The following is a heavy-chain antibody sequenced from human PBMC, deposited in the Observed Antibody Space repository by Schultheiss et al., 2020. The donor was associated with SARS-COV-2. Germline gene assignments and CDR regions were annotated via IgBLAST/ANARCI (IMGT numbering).Heavy chain of an antibody. J-gene: IGHJ4*02. CDR2: INHSGST. Sequence: LVKPKQTLTLTCTFSGFSLNTIGVGVGWIRQPPGKGLEWIGEINHSGSTNYNPSLKSRVTISVDTSKNQFSLKLSSVTAADTAVYYCAGLWFGELLENYWGQGTLVTVSS. V-gene: IGHV4-34*01. CDR1: GFSLNTIG. CDR3: AGLWFGELLENY. D-gene: IGHD3-10*01.